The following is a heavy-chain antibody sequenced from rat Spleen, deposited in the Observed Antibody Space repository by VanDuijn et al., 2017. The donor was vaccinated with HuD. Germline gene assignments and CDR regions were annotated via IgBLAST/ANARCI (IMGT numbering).Heavy chain of an antibody. V-gene: IGHV5-31*01. J-gene: IGHJ2*01. CDR1: GITFNNYW. D-gene: IGHD1-7*01. CDR2: ITKTGGII. CDR3: TRGSSMGPVSYFDY. Sequence: EVQLVESGGGQVLPGGSLKLSCVVSGITFNNYWMNWIRQAPGKGLEWVASITKTGGIIYYPESVKDRFAISRDNAQDNLYLQMISLTSEDSATYYCTRGSSMGPVSYFDYWGQGVMVTVSS.